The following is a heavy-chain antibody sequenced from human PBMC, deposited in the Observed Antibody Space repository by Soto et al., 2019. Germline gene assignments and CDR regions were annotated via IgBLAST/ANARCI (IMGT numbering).Heavy chain of an antibody. Sequence: PGGSLRLSCAASGFTFSSYGMHWVRQAPGKGLEWVAVISYDGSNKYYADSVKGRFTISRDNSKNTLYLQMNSLRAEDTAVYYCAKDQVASSFDYWGQGTPVTVSS. J-gene: IGHJ4*02. CDR1: GFTFSSYG. CDR3: AKDQVASSFDY. CDR2: ISYDGSNK. D-gene: IGHD5-12*01. V-gene: IGHV3-30*18.